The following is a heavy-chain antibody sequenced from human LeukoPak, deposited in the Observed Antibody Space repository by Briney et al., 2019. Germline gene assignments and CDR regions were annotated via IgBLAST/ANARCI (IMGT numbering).Heavy chain of an antibody. D-gene: IGHD4-17*01. CDR3: ARDPDYGDPY. Sequence: KPGGSLTLSCTVSAFTLSDHYMSWFRKSPGRGLEWISWITSSGTTIDYADSVKGRFTISRDNTKNSIYLQMNSLRADDTAVYYCARDPDYGDPYWGQGTLVTVSS. CDR2: ITSSGTTI. CDR1: AFTLSDHY. V-gene: IGHV3-11*01. J-gene: IGHJ4*02.